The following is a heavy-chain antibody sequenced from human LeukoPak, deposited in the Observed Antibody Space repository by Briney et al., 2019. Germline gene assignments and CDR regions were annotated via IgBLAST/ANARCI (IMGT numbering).Heavy chain of an antibody. J-gene: IGHJ5*02. Sequence: SETLSLTCTVSGGSISSSSYYWGWIRQPPGKGLEWLGSIYYSGRTYYNPSLKSRVTISVDTSKNQFSLKLSSVTAADTAVYYCARSMVRGVDWFDPWGQGTLVTVSS. V-gene: IGHV4-39*01. CDR1: GGSISSSSYY. D-gene: IGHD3-10*01. CDR3: ARSMVRGVDWFDP. CDR2: IYYSGRT.